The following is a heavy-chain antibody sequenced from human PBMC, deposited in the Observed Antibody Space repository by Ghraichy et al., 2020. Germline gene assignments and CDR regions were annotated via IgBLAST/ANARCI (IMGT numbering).Heavy chain of an antibody. Sequence: GGSLRLSCAASGFTFSSYWMSWVRQAPGKGLEWVANIKQDGSEKYYVDSVKGRFTISRDNAKNSLYLQMNSLRAEDTAVYYCARYPTVTIDLSDYYYGMDVWGQGTTVTVSS. D-gene: IGHD4-17*01. CDR1: GFTFSSYW. CDR2: IKQDGSEK. J-gene: IGHJ6*02. CDR3: ARYPTVTIDLSDYYYGMDV. V-gene: IGHV3-7*04.